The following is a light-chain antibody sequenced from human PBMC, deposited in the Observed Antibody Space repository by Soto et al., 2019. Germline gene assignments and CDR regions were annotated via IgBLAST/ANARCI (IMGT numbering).Light chain of an antibody. CDR3: ISHTNTNTYV. V-gene: IGLV2-14*03. J-gene: IGLJ1*01. Sequence: QSALTQPASVSGSPGQSITISCTGTSSDVGGYNFVSWYQHHPAKSPKLMIYYLTYQPSGVSKRFSGSKSGNTAYLTISGLQAEDEADYYCISHTNTNTYVFGTGTKLTVL. CDR2: YLT. CDR1: SSDVGGYNF.